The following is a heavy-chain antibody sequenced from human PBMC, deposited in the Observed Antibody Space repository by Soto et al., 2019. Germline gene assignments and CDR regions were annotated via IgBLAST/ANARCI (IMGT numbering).Heavy chain of an antibody. CDR2: IYYSGTT. D-gene: IGHD1-26*01. J-gene: IGHJ4*02. Sequence: PSETLSLTCAVSGGSISTYYWSWIRQPPGKGLEWIGYIYYSGTTSYNPSLMRRVTISVDASKSQFSLKLTSVTAADTAVYYCARHQADGTGSFPFDYWGQGILVTVSS. CDR3: ARHQADGTGSFPFDY. V-gene: IGHV4-59*08. CDR1: GGSISTYY.